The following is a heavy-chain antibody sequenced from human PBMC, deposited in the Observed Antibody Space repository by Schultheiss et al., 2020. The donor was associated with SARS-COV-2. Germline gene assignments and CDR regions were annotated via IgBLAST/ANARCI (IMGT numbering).Heavy chain of an antibody. D-gene: IGHD2-21*02. V-gene: IGHV3-NL1*01. J-gene: IGHJ4*02. CDR3: AKDLEVTFDY. Sequence: GGSLRLSCAASGFTFSSYGMHWVRQAPGKGLEWVSVIYSGGSTYYADSVKGRFTISRDNSKNTLYLQMNSLRAEDTAVYYCAKDLEVTFDYWGQGTLVTVSS. CDR2: IYSGGST. CDR1: GFTFSSYG.